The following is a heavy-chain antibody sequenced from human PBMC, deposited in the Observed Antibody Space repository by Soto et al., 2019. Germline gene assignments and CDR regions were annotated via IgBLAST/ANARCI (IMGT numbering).Heavy chain of an antibody. V-gene: IGHV4-34*01. CDR3: ARERAVGVVPAAIPPWFDP. D-gene: IGHD2-2*01. J-gene: IGHJ5*02. CDR2: INHSGST. CDR1: GGSFSGYY. Sequence: QVQLQQWGAGLLKPSETLSLTCAVYGGSFSGYYWSWIRQPPGKGLEWIGEINHSGSTNYNPSLKSRVIISVDTSKNQFSLKLSSVTAADTAVYYCARERAVGVVPAAIPPWFDPWGQGTLVTVSS.